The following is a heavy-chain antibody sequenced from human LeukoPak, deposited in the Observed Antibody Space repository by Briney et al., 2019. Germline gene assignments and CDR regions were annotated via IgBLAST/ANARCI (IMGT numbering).Heavy chain of an antibody. Sequence: SETLSLTCTVSGGSLGRSNTYWGWIRQTPGKGLEWLGTILHSGYTYNNPSLKSRVTMSVDSSKNQFSLSLSSVTAADAAVYFCARHRGGGGYHYMDVWGKGATVIVSS. V-gene: IGHV4-39*01. J-gene: IGHJ6*03. CDR3: ARHRGGGGYHYMDV. CDR2: ILHSGYT. D-gene: IGHD2-21*01. CDR1: GGSLGRSNTY.